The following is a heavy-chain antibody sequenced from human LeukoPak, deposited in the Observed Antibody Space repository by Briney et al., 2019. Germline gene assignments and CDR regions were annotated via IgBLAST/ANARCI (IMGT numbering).Heavy chain of an antibody. V-gene: IGHV4-61*02. CDR1: GGSISGGSYY. Sequence: SETLSLTCSVSGGSISGGSYYWSWIRQPAGKGLEWVGRIYSSGSTNYNPSLKSRVTMSVDTSKNQFSLKVSPVIAADTAVYYCARGSIAASGAKWFDPWSQGTLVTVSS. J-gene: IGHJ5*02. CDR3: ARGSIAASGAKWFDP. CDR2: IYSSGST. D-gene: IGHD6-13*01.